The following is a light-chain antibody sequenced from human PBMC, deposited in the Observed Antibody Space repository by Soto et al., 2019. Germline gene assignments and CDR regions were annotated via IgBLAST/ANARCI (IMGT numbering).Light chain of an antibody. CDR3: SSYTTSSTLGV. V-gene: IGLV2-14*01. J-gene: IGLJ1*01. Sequence: QSALTQPASVSGSPGQSITISCTGTSSDVAIYNYVSWYQQHPGKAPKLMIYDVSYRPPGVSNRFSGSKSGNTASLTISGLQAEDEADYYCSSYTTSSTLGVFGTGTKVTVL. CDR2: DVS. CDR1: SSDVAIYNY.